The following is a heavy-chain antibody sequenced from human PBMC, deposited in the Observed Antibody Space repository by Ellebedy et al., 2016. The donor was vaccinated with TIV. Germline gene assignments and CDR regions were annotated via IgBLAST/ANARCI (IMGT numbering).Heavy chain of an antibody. D-gene: IGHD3-10*01. V-gene: IGHV4-61*03. CDR3: SGAYGRATPRS. CDR2: IYSSGST. Sequence: MPGGSLRLSCTVSGGSVSSPNYYRTWIRQPPGKGLEWIGYIYSSGSTDYKPSRKTRVIISVDTSKNHFSLNLKSVTAADTAVYLCSGAYGRATPRSWGQGTLVTVSS. J-gene: IGHJ5*02. CDR1: GGSVSSPNYY.